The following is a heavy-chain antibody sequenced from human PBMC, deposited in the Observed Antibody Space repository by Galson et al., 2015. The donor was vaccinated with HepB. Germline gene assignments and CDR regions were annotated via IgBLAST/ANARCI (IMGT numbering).Heavy chain of an antibody. J-gene: IGHJ5*02. Sequence: SLRLSCAASGFTFSSYSMNWVRQSPGKGLEWVAGVSFDGRNTYYADSVKGRFIISRDSSKKTVYLQMNSLRSKDTALYYCTIAAAGRTATTTLAWGQGLLVTVSS. CDR2: VSFDGRNT. D-gene: IGHD4-17*01. V-gene: IGHV3-30*03. CDR1: GFTFSSYS. CDR3: TIAAAGRTATTTLA.